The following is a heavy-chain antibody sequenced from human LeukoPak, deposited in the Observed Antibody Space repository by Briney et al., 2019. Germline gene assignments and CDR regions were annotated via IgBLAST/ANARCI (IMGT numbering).Heavy chain of an antibody. D-gene: IGHD3-16*01. J-gene: IGHJ5*02. CDR1: GFTFSDYY. Sequence: KPGGSLRLSCAASGFTFSDYYMSWIRQAPGKGLEWVSYISNSGNILYYADSVKGRFTISRDNAKNSLYLQMNSLRAEDTAVYHCATNPGDWVSWFDPWGQGTRVTVSS. CDR2: ISNSGNIL. V-gene: IGHV3-11*01. CDR3: ATNPGDWVSWFDP.